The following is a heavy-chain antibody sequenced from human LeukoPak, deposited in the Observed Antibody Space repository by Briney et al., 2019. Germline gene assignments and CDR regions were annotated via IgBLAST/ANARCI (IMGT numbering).Heavy chain of an antibody. CDR2: IIPIFGTA. D-gene: IGHD1-14*01. CDR3: ARVSRHHYGMDV. J-gene: IGHJ6*02. V-gene: IGHV1-69*06. CDR1: GGTFSSYA. Sequence: GASVKVSCKASGGTFSSYAISWVRQAPGQGLEWMGGIIPIFGTANYAQKFQGRVTITADKSTSTAYMELSSLRSEDTAVYYCARVSRHHYGMDVWGQGTTVTVSS.